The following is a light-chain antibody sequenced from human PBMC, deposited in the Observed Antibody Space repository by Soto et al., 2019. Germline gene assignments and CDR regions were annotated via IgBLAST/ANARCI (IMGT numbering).Light chain of an antibody. CDR1: QSVSSSY. J-gene: IGKJ1*01. Sequence: EIVLTQSPGTLSFSPGERATLSCRASQSVSSSYLAWYQQKPGQAPRLLIYGASSRATGTPDRFSGSGSGTDFTLTISRPEPEDFAVYYCQQYGTSPWTFGQGTKVDIK. CDR2: GAS. CDR3: QQYGTSPWT. V-gene: IGKV3-20*01.